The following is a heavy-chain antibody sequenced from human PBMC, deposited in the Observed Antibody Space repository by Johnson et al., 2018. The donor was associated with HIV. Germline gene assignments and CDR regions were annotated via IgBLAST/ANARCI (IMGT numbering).Heavy chain of an antibody. CDR2: INQDGSEK. V-gene: IGHV3-7*01. J-gene: IGHJ3*02. CDR3: ANIAVVYAFDI. CDR1: GFIFSSYW. D-gene: IGHD6-19*01. Sequence: VQLVESGGGLVQPGGSLRLSCGASGFIFSSYWMNWVRQAPGKGLEWVANINQDGSEKHYVDSVKGRFTISRDNSKNTLYLQMNSLRAEDTAVYYCANIAVVYAFDIWGQGTMVTVSS.